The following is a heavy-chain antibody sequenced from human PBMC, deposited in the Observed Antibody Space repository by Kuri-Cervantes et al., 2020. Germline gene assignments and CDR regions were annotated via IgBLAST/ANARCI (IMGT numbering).Heavy chain of an antibody. D-gene: IGHD2-2*01. CDR2: IYPGDSDT. CDR3: ARHTSLTSFDY. V-gene: IGHV5-51*01. CDR1: GYSFPSYW. Sequence: GGSLRLSCKGSGYSFPSYWIGWVRQMPGKGLEWMGIIYPGDSDTRYSPSFQGQVTISADKSISTAYLQWSSLKASDTAMYYCARHTSLTSFDYWGQGTLVTVSS. J-gene: IGHJ4*02.